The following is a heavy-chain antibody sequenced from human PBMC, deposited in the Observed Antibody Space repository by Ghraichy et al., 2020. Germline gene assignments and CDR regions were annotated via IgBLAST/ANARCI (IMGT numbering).Heavy chain of an antibody. D-gene: IGHD2-21*02. Sequence: LSLTCAASGFTFSNYWMSWVRQAPGKGLEWVANINQDGSEKYYLDSVRGRFTISRDSAKNSLYLQMNSLRAEDTAVYYCARPGVVITAIPYYFDYWGQGTLVTVSS. CDR2: INQDGSEK. J-gene: IGHJ4*02. CDR1: GFTFSNYW. CDR3: ARPGVVITAIPYYFDY. V-gene: IGHV3-7*01.